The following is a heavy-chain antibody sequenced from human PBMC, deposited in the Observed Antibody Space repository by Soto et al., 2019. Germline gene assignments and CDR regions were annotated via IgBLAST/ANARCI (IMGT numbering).Heavy chain of an antibody. CDR3: ASYSAGNYYGMDV. V-gene: IGHV1-69*06. CDR1: GGTFSSYA. D-gene: IGHD2-21*01. CDR2: IIPIFGTA. Sequence: ASVKVSCKASGGTFSSYAISWVRQAPGQGLEWMGGIIPIFGTANYAQKFQGRVTITADKSTSTAYMELSSLRSEDTAVYYCASYSAGNYYGMDVWGQGTAVTVSS. J-gene: IGHJ6*02.